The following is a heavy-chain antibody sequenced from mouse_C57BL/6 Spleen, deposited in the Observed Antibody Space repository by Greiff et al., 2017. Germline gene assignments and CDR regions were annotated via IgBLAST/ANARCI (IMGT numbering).Heavy chain of an antibody. J-gene: IGHJ2*01. CDR3: ARWVNYYGSSYDD. D-gene: IGHD1-1*01. CDR1: GYTFTDHT. Sequence: VQLQQSDAELVKPGASVKISCKVSGYTFTDHTIHWMKQRPEQGLEWIGYIYPRDGSTKYNEKFKGKATLTADKSSSTAYMQLNSLTSEDSAVYYCARWVNYYGSSYDDWGQGTTLTVSS. V-gene: IGHV1-78*01. CDR2: IYPRDGST.